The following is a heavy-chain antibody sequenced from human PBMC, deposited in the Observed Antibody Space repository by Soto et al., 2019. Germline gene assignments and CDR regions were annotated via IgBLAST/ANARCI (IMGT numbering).Heavy chain of an antibody. J-gene: IGHJ4*02. CDR1: GFSFSDHY. D-gene: IGHD2-2*01. V-gene: IGHV3-72*01. CDR3: TRTRPHTFGNSSSCYAGDFDS. Sequence: EVQVVESGGGLVPPGGSLRLSCVASGFSFSDHYMDWVRQAPGKGLEWVGRTRDKAHGAISEYAASVRGRFTISRDDSKNSLFLQMNHLKAEDTAVYFCTRTRPHTFGNSSSCYAGDFDSWGQGTLVTVSS. CDR2: TRDKAHGAIS.